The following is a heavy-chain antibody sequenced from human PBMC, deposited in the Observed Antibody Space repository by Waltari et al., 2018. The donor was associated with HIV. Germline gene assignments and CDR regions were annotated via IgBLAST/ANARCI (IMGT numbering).Heavy chain of an antibody. Sequence: EVQLLESGGGLVQPGGSLRLSCAASEFTFTKYAMNGFRQAPGSGLEWVSAISGSGGRAYYADSVQGRFTISRDNSKNTLFVQMDSLRAEDTAIYYCAKLSHIAVAGTIDYWGQGTLVTVSA. CDR3: AKLSHIAVAGTIDY. CDR1: EFTFTKYA. V-gene: IGHV3-23*01. CDR2: ISGSGGRA. D-gene: IGHD6-19*01. J-gene: IGHJ4*02.